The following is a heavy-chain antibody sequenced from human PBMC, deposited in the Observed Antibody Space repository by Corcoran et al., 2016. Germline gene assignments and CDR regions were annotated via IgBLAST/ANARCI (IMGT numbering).Heavy chain of an antibody. V-gene: IGHV3-33*01. CDR3: ARIDCTGGSCRPYYYYGMDF. CDR1: GFTFNTYG. D-gene: IGHD2-15*01. Sequence: QVQLVESGGGVVQPGRSLRLSCAASGFTFNTYGMNWVRQAPGKGPEWVAVIWYDGSLKYYADSVKGRFTISRDNSKNTLYLQMSSMRVEYTAMYYCARIDCTGGSCRPYYYYGMDFWGQGTTVTVSS. J-gene: IGHJ6*02. CDR2: IWYDGSLK.